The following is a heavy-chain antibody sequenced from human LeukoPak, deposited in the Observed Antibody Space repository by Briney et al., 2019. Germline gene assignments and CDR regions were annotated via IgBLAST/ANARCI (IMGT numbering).Heavy chain of an antibody. D-gene: IGHD6-19*01. CDR1: GFTFSSYA. CDR2: ISYDGSNK. CDR3: ARASSGWPDDAFDI. J-gene: IGHJ3*02. Sequence: PGGSLRLSCAASGFTFSSYAMHWVRQAPGKGLEWVAVISYDGSNKYYADSVKGRFTISRDNSKNTLYLQMNSLRAEDTAVYYCARASSGWPDDAFDIWGQGTMVTVSS. V-gene: IGHV3-30*04.